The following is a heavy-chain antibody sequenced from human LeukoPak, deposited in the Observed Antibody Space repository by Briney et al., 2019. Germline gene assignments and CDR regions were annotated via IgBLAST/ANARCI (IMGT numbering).Heavy chain of an antibody. V-gene: IGHV3-74*01. CDR2: INSDGSST. CDR1: GFTFSSYW. Sequence: PGGSLRLSCAASGFTFSSYWMHWVRQAPGKGLVWVSRINSDGSSTSYADSVKGRFTISRDNAKNTLYLQMNSLRAEDTAVCYCARPGYYYDSSGYYFGYWGQGTLVTVSS. CDR3: ARPGYYYDSSGYYFGY. J-gene: IGHJ4*02. D-gene: IGHD3-22*01.